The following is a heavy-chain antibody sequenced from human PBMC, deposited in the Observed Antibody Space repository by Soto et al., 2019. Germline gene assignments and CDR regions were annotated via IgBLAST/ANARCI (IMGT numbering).Heavy chain of an antibody. J-gene: IGHJ6*01. CDR1: VVSISSYD. CDR2: IYYSGST. D-gene: IGHD5-18*01. V-gene: IGHV4-59*01. Sequence: PSETLSLTCTFSVVSISSYDWSWIRHPPGKGLEWIGYIYYSGSTNYNPSLKSRVTISVDTSKNQFSLKLSSVTAADTAVYYCASFSAYSYAWGYYYYGMEVWGQGTTVNVSS. CDR3: ASFSAYSYAWGYYYYGMEV.